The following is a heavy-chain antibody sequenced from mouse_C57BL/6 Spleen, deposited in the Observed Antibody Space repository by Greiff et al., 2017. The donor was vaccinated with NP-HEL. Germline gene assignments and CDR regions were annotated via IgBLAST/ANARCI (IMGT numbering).Heavy chain of an antibody. CDR3: ARLTTVVAWYFDV. V-gene: IGHV1-26*01. Sequence: VQLQQSGPELVKPGASVKISCKASGYTFTDYYMNWVKQSHGKSLEWIGDINPNNGGTSYNQKFKGKATLTVDKSSSTAYMELRSLTSEDSAVYYCARLTTVVAWYFDVWGTGTTVTVSS. CDR1: GYTFTDYY. J-gene: IGHJ1*03. D-gene: IGHD1-1*01. CDR2: INPNNGGT.